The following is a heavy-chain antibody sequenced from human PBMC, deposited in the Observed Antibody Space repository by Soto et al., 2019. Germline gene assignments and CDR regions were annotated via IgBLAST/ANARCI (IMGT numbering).Heavy chain of an antibody. V-gene: IGHV4-59*01. J-gene: IGHJ4*02. CDR3: ARGGGYGDYGVFSDY. CDR1: GGSISSYY. D-gene: IGHD4-17*01. Sequence: SETLSLTCTVSGGSISSYYWSWIRQPPGKGLEWIGYIYYSGSTNYNPSLKSRVTISVDTSKNQFSLKLSSVTAADTAAYYCARGGGYGDYGVFSDYWGQGTLVTVSS. CDR2: IYYSGST.